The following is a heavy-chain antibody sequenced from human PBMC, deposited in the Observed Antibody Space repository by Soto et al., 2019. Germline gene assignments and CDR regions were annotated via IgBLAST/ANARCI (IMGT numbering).Heavy chain of an antibody. CDR2: ISASGGTT. D-gene: IGHD4-17*01. CDR3: AKSHGDYYYYYGMDV. CDR1: GFTFSSYA. V-gene: IGHV3-23*01. J-gene: IGHJ6*02. Sequence: GGSLRLSCAASGFTFSSYAITWVRQAPGKGLEWVSGISASGGTTSYADSVKGRFTISRDSSKNTLYLQMSRLRADDTAVYYCAKSHGDYYYYYGMDVWGQGTTVTVSS.